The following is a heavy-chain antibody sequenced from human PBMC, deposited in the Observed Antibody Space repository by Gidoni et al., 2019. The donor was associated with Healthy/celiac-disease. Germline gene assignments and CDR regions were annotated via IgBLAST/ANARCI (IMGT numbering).Heavy chain of an antibody. D-gene: IGHD2-21*02. V-gene: IGHV4-59*01. J-gene: IGHJ2*01. CDR3: ARADCGGDCRYFDL. CDR2: IYYSGST. CDR1: GGSISSYY. Sequence: QVQLQESGPGLVKPSDTLSLTCTVSGGSISSYYWSWIRQPPGKGLEWIGYIYYSGSTNYNPSLKSRVTISVDTSKNQFSRKLSSVTAADTAVYYCARADCGGDCRYFDLWGRGTLVTVSS.